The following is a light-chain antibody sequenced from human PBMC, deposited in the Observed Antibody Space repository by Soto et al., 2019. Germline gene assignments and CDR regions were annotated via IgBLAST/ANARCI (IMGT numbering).Light chain of an antibody. CDR2: GAS. CDR1: XNXXXSF. J-gene: IGKJ1*01. V-gene: IGKV3-20*01. Sequence: EIVLTQSPGXLSLSPGEXATXXXRASXNXXXSFLAWYQQKPGQAPRLLIYGASSRATGIPDRFSGSGSGTDFTLTISILDPEDFAVYYCQQFGSSPWTFGQGTKVEIK. CDR3: QQFGSSPWT.